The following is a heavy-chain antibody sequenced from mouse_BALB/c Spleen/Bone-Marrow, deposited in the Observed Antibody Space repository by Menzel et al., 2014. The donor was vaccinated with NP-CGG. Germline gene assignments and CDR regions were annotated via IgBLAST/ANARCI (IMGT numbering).Heavy chain of an antibody. D-gene: IGHD1-2*01. CDR2: INPDSSTI. CDR1: GFDFSRYW. V-gene: IGHV4-1*02. J-gene: IGHJ3*01. CDR3: AKIYYYGYVAY. Sequence: EVQVVESGGGLVQPGGSLKLSCAASGFDFSRYWVTWVRQAPGKGLEWIGEINPDSSTINYTPSLKDKCIISRDNAKNALYLQMSKVKSEDTALYYCAKIYYYGYVAYWGQGTLVTVSA.